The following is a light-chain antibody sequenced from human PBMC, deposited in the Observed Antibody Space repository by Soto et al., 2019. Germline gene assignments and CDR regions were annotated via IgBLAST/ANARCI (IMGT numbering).Light chain of an antibody. CDR1: SSDIGGSYY. CDR2: ESS. J-gene: IGLJ1*01. Sequence: QSALAQPASVSGSPGQSITLSCTGTSSDIGGSYYVSWYQHHPTKAPKLVIYESSNRPSGVSNRFSGSKSGYTAFLTISGLQPEDEADYSCSSFSATAILVFGTGTKVTVL. V-gene: IGLV2-14*01. CDR3: SSFSATAILV.